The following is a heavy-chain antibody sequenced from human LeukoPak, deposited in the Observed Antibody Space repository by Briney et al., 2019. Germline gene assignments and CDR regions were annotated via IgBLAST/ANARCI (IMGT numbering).Heavy chain of an antibody. CDR3: ARGPYSYDSSGAFDI. D-gene: IGHD3-22*01. J-gene: IGHJ3*02. CDR1: GGSFSGDF. V-gene: IGHV4-34*01. CDR2: INHGGST. Sequence: SETLSLTCAVYGGSFSGDFWSWIRQSPGKGLEWIGEINHGGSTTYNPSLQSRVTMSVDTSTNQFSLKLSSVTAADTAVYFCARGPYSYDSSGAFDIWGQGTMVTVSS.